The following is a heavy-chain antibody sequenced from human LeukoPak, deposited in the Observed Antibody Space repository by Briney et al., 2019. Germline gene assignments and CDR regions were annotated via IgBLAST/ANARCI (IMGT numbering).Heavy chain of an antibody. CDR3: AKGVCSGGSCFFDY. D-gene: IGHD2-15*01. J-gene: IGHJ4*02. CDR2: SSGSGGST. Sequence: GGSLTLSCAPSGFSFTIYAMSWVRQAPGEGRECVPASSGSGGSTNYADSVKGRFTISRDNSKNALNLQMNSLRAEDTAVYYCAKGVCSGGSCFFDYWGQGTLVTVSS. V-gene: IGHV3-23*01. CDR1: GFSFTIYA.